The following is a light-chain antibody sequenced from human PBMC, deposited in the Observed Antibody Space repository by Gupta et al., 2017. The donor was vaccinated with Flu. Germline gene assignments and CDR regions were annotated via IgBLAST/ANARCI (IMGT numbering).Light chain of an antibody. V-gene: IGLV2-23*01. CDR2: EGS. Sequence: QSALTQPASVSGSPGQSITISCTGTSSDVGSYNLVSWYQQHPGKAPKLMSYEGSKRPSGVSNRFSGSKSGNTASLTISGLQAEDEADYYCCSYAGSSTFAVFGGGTQLTVI. J-gene: IGLJ7*01. CDR3: CSYAGSSTFAV. CDR1: SSDVGSYNL.